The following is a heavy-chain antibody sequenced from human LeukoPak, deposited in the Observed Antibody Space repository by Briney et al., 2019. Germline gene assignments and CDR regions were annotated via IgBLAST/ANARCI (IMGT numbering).Heavy chain of an antibody. CDR3: ARGFCSSTSCYPDYYYMDV. CDR1: GFTFSSYS. J-gene: IGHJ6*03. D-gene: IGHD2-2*01. Sequence: PGGSLRLSCAASGFTFSSYSMNWVRQAPGKGLEWVSSISSSSSYIYYADSVKGRFTISRDNAKNSLYLQMNSLRAEDTAVYYCARGFCSSTSCYPDYYYMDVWGKGTTVTISS. V-gene: IGHV3-21*01. CDR2: ISSSSSYI.